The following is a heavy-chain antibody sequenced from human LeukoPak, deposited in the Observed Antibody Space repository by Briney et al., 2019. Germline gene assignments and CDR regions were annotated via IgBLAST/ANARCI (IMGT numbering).Heavy chain of an antibody. D-gene: IGHD6-6*01. Sequence: SETLSLTCTVSGGSISSYWSWIRQPAGKGLERIGRIYGSGTTTYNPSLKSRVSMSIDTSKNQFSLKLMSVTAADTAVYYCARDSYSSSVMGENWFDPWGQGTLVTVSS. J-gene: IGHJ5*02. CDR2: IYGSGTT. CDR3: ARDSYSSSVMGENWFDP. CDR1: GGSISSY. V-gene: IGHV4-4*07.